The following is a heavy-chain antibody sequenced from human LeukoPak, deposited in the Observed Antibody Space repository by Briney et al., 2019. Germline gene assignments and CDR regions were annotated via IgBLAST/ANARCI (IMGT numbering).Heavy chain of an antibody. V-gene: IGHV4-59*01. J-gene: IGHJ6*03. CDR3: ARTTEGGYTYGYFYYYYMDV. CDR1: GGSISSYY. D-gene: IGHD5-18*01. Sequence: KPSETLSLTCTVSGGSISSYYWSWIRQPPGKGLEWIGYIYYSGSTNYKSSLKSRVTISVDTSKNQFSLKLSSVTAADTAVYCCARTTEGGYTYGYFYYYYMDVWGKGTTVTISS. CDR2: IYYSGST.